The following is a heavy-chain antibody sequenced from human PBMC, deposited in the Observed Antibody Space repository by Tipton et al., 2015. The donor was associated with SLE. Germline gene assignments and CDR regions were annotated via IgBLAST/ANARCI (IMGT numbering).Heavy chain of an antibody. CDR2: IYYSGST. Sequence: TLSLTCTVSGGSISSYYWSWIRQPPGKGLEWIGYIYYSGSTNYNPSLKSRVTISVDTSKNQFSLKLSSVTAADTAVYYCAREGRYGSGSYYLDIWGQGTMVTVSS. V-gene: IGHV4-59*01. CDR1: GGSISSYY. D-gene: IGHD3-10*01. J-gene: IGHJ3*02. CDR3: AREGRYGSGSYYLDI.